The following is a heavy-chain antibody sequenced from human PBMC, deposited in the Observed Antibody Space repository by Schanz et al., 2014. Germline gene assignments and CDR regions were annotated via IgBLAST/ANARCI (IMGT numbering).Heavy chain of an antibody. CDR3: ARGVARERYSDWLELDY. D-gene: IGHD3-9*01. Sequence: QVQLVESGGGVVQPGRSLRLSCAASGFPFSTCAMHWVRQAPGKGLEWVAVISYEGNDKYYGDSVKGRFTISRDSPKNRLYLQMNSLRPEDSGVYYCARGVARERYSDWLELDYWGQGTLVTVSS. CDR2: ISYEGNDK. J-gene: IGHJ4*02. V-gene: IGHV3-30*04. CDR1: GFPFSTCA.